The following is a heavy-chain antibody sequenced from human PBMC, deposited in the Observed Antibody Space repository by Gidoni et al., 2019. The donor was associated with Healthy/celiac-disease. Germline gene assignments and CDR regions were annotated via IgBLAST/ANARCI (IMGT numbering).Heavy chain of an antibody. Sequence: EVQLVESGGGLVPPGRSLRLSCAASGFTLDAYAMHWVRQAPGKGLEWVSGISWNSGSIGYADSVKGRFTISRDNAKNSLYLQMNSLRAEDTALYYCTKAFTYSSGWGPFDYWGQGTLVTVSS. V-gene: IGHV3-9*01. CDR1: GFTLDAYA. CDR2: ISWNSGSI. J-gene: IGHJ4*02. CDR3: TKAFTYSSGWGPFDY. D-gene: IGHD6-19*01.